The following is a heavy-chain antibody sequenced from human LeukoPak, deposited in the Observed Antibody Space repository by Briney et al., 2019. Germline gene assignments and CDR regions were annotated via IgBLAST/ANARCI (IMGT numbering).Heavy chain of an antibody. CDR2: ISSSGSTT. D-gene: IGHD3-9*01. V-gene: IGHV3-48*03. Sequence: GGSLRLSCAASGFTFNSYEMNWVRQAPGKGLEWVSYISSSGSTTYYADSVKGRFTISRDNAKKSVYLQMNSLRAEDTAVYYCASSAYHDVLPLPSYFDNWGQGTLVTVSS. J-gene: IGHJ4*02. CDR3: ASSAYHDVLPLPSYFDN. CDR1: GFTFNSYE.